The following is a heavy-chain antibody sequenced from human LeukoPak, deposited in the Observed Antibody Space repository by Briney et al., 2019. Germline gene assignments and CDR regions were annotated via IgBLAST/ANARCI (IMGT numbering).Heavy chain of an antibody. CDR3: ARDLGGSSLGTYYFDY. CDR1: GYTFTSYA. V-gene: IGHV1-3*01. D-gene: IGHD6-13*01. Sequence: ASVKVSCKASGYTFTSYAMHWVRQAPGQRLEWMGWINAGNGNTEYSQKFQGRVTITRDTSASTAYMGLSSLRSEDTAVYYCARDLGGSSLGTYYFDYWGQGTLVTVSS. J-gene: IGHJ4*02. CDR2: INAGNGNT.